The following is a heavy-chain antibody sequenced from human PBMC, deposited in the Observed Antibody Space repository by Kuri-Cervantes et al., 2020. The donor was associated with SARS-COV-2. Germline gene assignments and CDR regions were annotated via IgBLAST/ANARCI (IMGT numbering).Heavy chain of an antibody. CDR3: ARRREITGGIYYYYYYMDV. CDR1: GGSISSYY. CDR2: IYYSGST. V-gene: IGHV4-59*01. D-gene: IGHD7-27*01. J-gene: IGHJ6*03. Sequence: SETLSLTCTVSGGSISSYYWSWIRQPPGKGLEWIGYIYYSGSTNYNPSLKNRVTISVDTSKNQFSLKLSSVTAADTAVYYCARRREITGGIYYYYYYMDVWGKGTTVTVSS.